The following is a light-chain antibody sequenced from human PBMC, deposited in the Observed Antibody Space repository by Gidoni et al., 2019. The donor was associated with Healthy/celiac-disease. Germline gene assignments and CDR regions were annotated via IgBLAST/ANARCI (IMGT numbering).Light chain of an antibody. CDR2: KAS. V-gene: IGKV1-5*03. CDR1: QSISSW. J-gene: IGKJ1*01. CDR3: QQYNSYSWT. Sequence: DLQMTQSPSTLSASVGDRVTSTCRASQSISSWLAWYQQKPGQAPKLLIYKASSLASGAPSRFSGSGSGTEFTLTLSSLQPDDFATYYCQQYNSYSWTFGQGTKVEIK.